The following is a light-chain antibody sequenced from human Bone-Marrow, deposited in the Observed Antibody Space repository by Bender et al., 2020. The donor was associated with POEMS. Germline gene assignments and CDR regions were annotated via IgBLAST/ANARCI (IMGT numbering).Light chain of an antibody. CDR2: EVN. CDR3: CSYAGSRTLV. V-gene: IGLV2-8*01. CDR1: SSDVGGYNY. J-gene: IGLJ2*01. Sequence: QSALTQPPSASGSPGQSVTISCTGTSSDVGGYNYVSWYQQHPGKAPKLMIYEVNERPSGVPDRFSGSKSGNTASLTISGLQAEDEADYYCCSYAGSRTLVFGGGTKLTVL.